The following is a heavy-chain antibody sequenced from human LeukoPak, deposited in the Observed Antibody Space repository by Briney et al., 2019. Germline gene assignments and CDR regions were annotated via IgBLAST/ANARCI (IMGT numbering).Heavy chain of an antibody. D-gene: IGHD6-13*01. CDR2: ISGSGDST. J-gene: IGHJ4*02. CDR3: AKIRAPYSSSWNPFDY. CDR1: GFTFSNYA. Sequence: GGSLRLSCAASGFTFSNYAMSWVRQAPGKGLEWVSGISGSGDSTYYADSVRGRSIITRDNSKNTVYVQMNSLRVEDTAIYYCAKIRAPYSSSWNPFDYWGQGTLVTVSS. V-gene: IGHV3-23*01.